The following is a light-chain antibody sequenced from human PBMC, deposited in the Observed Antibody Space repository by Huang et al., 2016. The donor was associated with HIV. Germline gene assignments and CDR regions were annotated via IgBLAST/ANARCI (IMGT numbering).Light chain of an antibody. V-gene: IGKV3-15*01. CDR1: QTVNSN. CDR2: GAS. J-gene: IGKJ1*01. CDR3: QQYNNWLA. Sequence: EIVMTQSPATLSVSPGERATLSCRASQTVNSNLAWYQHKPGQAPRLLIYGASTSATVVPARFSGSGSGTKFTLTISSLQSEDFAVYYCQQYNNWLAFGQGTKVEIK.